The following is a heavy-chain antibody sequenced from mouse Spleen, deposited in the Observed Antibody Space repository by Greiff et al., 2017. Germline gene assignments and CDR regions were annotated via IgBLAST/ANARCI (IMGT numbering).Heavy chain of an antibody. Sequence: DVKLVESGGGLVKPGGSLKLSCAASGFSFSSYAMSWVRQTPEKRLEWVATISSGGSYTYYPDSVKGRFTISRDNAKNTLYLQMSSLRSEDTAMYYCASHYGNYWFAYWGQGTLVTVSA. V-gene: IGHV5-9-1*01. CDR3: ASHYGNYWFAY. CDR1: GFSFSSYA. CDR2: ISSGGSYT. D-gene: IGHD2-1*01. J-gene: IGHJ3*01.